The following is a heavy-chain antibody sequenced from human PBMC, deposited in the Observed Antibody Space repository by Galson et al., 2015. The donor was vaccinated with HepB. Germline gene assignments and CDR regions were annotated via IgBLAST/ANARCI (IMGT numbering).Heavy chain of an antibody. D-gene: IGHD3-22*01. CDR1: GYTFTSYY. V-gene: IGHV1-46*01. CDR3: ARGDYDSSGYLPEGVDV. Sequence: SVKVSCKASGYTFTSYYMHWVRQAPGQGLEWMGIINPSGGSTSYAQKFQGRVTMTRDTSTSTVYMELSSLRSEDTAVYYCARGDYDSSGYLPEGVDVWGQGTTVTVSS. J-gene: IGHJ6*02. CDR2: INPSGGST.